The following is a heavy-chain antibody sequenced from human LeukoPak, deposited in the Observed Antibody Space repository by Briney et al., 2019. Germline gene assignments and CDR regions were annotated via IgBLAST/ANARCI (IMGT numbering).Heavy chain of an antibody. CDR2: IYYSGST. J-gene: IGHJ4*02. V-gene: IGHV4-59*08. CDR3: ARLRIAAAADPRFFDY. D-gene: IGHD6-13*01. CDR1: GGSISSYY. Sequence: SETLSLTCTVSGGSISSYYWSWIRQPPGKGLEWIGYIYYSGSTNYNPSLKSRVTISVDTSKNQFSLKLSSVTAADTAVYYCARLRIAAAADPRFFDYWGQGTLVTVSS.